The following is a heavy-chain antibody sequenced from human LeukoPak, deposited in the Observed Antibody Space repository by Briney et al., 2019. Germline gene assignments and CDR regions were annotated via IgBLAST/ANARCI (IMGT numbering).Heavy chain of an antibody. J-gene: IGHJ4*02. CDR1: GYTFTNYG. CDR3: ARREGTFGTYFDY. CDR2: IIPIFGTA. Sequence: GASVKVSCKASGYTFTNYGISWVRQAPGQGLEWMGGIIPIFGTANYAQKFQGRVTIIADESSTTAYMELSSLRSEDTAVYYCARREGTFGTYFDYWGQGTLVTVSS. D-gene: IGHD3-10*01. V-gene: IGHV1-69*13.